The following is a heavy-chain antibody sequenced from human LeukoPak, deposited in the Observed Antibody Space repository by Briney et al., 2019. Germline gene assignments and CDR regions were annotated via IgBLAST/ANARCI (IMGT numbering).Heavy chain of an antibody. CDR3: AKEYYDFWSGYYTGSLYSGFDP. Sequence: PGGSLRLSCAASGFTFSSYAMSWVRQAPGKGLEWVSAISASGGSTYYADSVKGRFTISRDNSKNTLYLQMNSLRAEDTAVYYCAKEYYDFWSGYYTGSLYSGFDPWGQGTLVTVSS. J-gene: IGHJ5*02. V-gene: IGHV3-23*01. CDR2: ISASGGST. D-gene: IGHD3-3*01. CDR1: GFTFSSYA.